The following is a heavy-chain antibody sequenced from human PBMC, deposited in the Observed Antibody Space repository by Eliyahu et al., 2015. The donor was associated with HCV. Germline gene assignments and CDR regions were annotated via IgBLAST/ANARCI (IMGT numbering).Heavy chain of an antibody. CDR1: GFTFGDYA. Sequence: EVQLVESGGGLVKPGRSLRLSCTASGFTFGDYAMSWFRQAPGKGLEWVGFIRSKAYGGTTEYAASVKGRFTISRDDSKSIAYLQMNSLKTEDTAVYYCTRDLTGHYYDSSGYRRFDYWGQGTLVTVSS. CDR2: IRSKAYGGTT. D-gene: IGHD3-22*01. V-gene: IGHV3-49*05. J-gene: IGHJ4*02. CDR3: TRDLTGHYYDSSGYRRFDY.